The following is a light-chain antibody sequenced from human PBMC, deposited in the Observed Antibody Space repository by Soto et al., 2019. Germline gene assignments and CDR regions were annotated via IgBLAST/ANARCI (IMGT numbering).Light chain of an antibody. CDR2: EAS. V-gene: IGKV1-39*01. CDR1: QTSATY. J-gene: IGKJ1*01. CDR3: QQTYTNPQT. Sequence: DIQMTQSPPSLSASAGDRVTITCRASQTSATYINWYQQKSGSAPRLLIYEASGLQSGVPSRFSGSGSGTHFVLTISNFQPEDSATYFCQQTYTNPQTFGQGTKV.